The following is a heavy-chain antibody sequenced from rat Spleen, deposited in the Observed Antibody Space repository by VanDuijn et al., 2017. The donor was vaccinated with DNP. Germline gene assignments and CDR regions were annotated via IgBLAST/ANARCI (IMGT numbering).Heavy chain of an antibody. CDR2: ISYSGST. CDR1: GYSITNNY. D-gene: IGHD1-11*01. Sequence: EVQLQESGPGLVKPSQSLSLTCSVTGYSITNNYWGWIRKFPGNKMEWIGHISYSGSTSYNPSLKSRISITRDTSKNQFFLQLNSVTTEETATYYCARYGLRRAHYFDYWGQGVMVTVSS. J-gene: IGHJ2*01. V-gene: IGHV3-1*01. CDR3: ARYGLRRAHYFDY.